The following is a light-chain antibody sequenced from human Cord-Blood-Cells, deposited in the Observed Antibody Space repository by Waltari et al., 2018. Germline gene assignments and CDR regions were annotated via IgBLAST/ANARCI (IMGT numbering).Light chain of an antibody. Sequence: DIVMTQSPDSLAVSLGERATINCKSSPSVLYSSNNKNYFAWYQHKPGQPPKLLICWASTRESEVPDGCIGSGSAPDFTLTMSSLQAEDGAVDFCQQYFPTPCTFGQGTKMDIK. J-gene: IGKJ1*01. CDR3: QQYFPTPCT. V-gene: IGKV4-1*01. CDR1: PSVLYSSNNKNY. CDR2: WAS.